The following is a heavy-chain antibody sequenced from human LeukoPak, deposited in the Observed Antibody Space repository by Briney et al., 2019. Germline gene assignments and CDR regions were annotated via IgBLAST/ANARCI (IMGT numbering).Heavy chain of an antibody. V-gene: IGHV3-9*01. CDR2: ISWNSDNI. J-gene: IGHJ6*02. D-gene: IGHD3-9*01. Sequence: PGRSLRLSCAASGFTFDDNAMHWFRQAPGKGLEWVSGISWNSDNIDYADSVKGRFTISRDNARNSLYLQMNSLRAEDTALYYCAKSLTGYYNSMDVWGQGTTVTVSS. CDR1: GFTFDDNA. CDR3: AKSLTGYYNSMDV.